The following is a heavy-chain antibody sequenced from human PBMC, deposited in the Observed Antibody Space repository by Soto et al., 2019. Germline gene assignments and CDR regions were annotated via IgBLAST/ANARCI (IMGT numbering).Heavy chain of an antibody. V-gene: IGHV3-15*01. CDR1: GFTFSNAW. J-gene: IGHJ6*02. CDR3: TTGGSSSHPYYYYGMDV. CDR2: IKSKTDGGTT. Sequence: GSLRLSCAASGFTFSNAWMGWVRQAPGKGLEWVGRIKSKTDGGTTDYAAPVKGRFTIPRDDSKNTLYLQMNSLKTEDTAVYYCTTGGSSSHPYYYYGMDVWGQGTTVTVSS. D-gene: IGHD6-6*01.